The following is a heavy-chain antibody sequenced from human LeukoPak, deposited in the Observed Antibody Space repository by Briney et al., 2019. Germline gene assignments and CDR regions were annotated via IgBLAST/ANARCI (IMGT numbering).Heavy chain of an antibody. V-gene: IGHV3-7*03. J-gene: IGHJ4*02. CDR3: AKGSTGKLDY. Sequence: DSMKGRFTISRDNAKNSLYLQMNSLRAEDTAVYYCAKGSTGKLDYWGQGTLVTVSS.